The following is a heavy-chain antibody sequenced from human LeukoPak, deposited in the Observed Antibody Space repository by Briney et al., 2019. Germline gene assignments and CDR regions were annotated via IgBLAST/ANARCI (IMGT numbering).Heavy chain of an antibody. Sequence: ASVKVSCKASGYTFTGYYMHWVRQAPGQGLERMGWINPNSGGTNYAQKFQGRVTMTRDTSISTAYMELSRLRSDDTAVYYCARVSRYCSSTSCRILDYWGQGTLVTVSS. CDR3: ARVSRYCSSTSCRILDY. J-gene: IGHJ4*02. V-gene: IGHV1-2*02. CDR2: INPNSGGT. D-gene: IGHD2-2*01. CDR1: GYTFTGYY.